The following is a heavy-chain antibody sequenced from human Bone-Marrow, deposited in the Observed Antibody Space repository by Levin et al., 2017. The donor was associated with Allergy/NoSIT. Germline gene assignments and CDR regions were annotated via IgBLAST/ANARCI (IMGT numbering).Heavy chain of an antibody. J-gene: IGHJ6*02. CDR3: ARDPPLYCSSTSCYYYYYYGMDV. D-gene: IGHD2-2*01. CDR1: GFTFSSYW. CDR2: IKQDGSEK. Sequence: PTASVKVSCAASGFTFSSYWMSWVRQAPGKGLEWVANIKQDGSEKYYVDSVKGRFTISRDNAKNSLYLQMNSLRAEDTAVYYCARDPPLYCSSTSCYYYYYYGMDVWGQGTTVTVSS. V-gene: IGHV3-7*01.